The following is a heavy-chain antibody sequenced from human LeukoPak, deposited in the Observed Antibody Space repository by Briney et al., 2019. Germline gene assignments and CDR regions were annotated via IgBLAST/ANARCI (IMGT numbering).Heavy chain of an antibody. CDR2: IKQDGSEK. J-gene: IGHJ4*02. Sequence: PGGSLRLSCAASAFTFSSYAMHWVRQAPGKGLKWVANIKQDGSEKYYVDPVKGRFTISRDNAQNSLYLQMNSLRAEDTAIYYCATSTAAAGTDWGQGTLVTVSS. D-gene: IGHD6-13*01. CDR3: ATSTAAAGTD. CDR1: AFTFSSYA. V-gene: IGHV3-7*03.